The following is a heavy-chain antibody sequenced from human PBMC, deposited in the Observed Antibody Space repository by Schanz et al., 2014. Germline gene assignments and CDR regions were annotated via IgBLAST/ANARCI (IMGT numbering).Heavy chain of an antibody. V-gene: IGHV3-48*01. D-gene: IGHD3-10*01. CDR3: ARDQYYFGSGNPFDI. J-gene: IGHJ3*02. CDR2: ISRSSSTI. CDR1: GFPFGDYA. Sequence: EVQLVESGGGLVQPGRSLRLSCTGSGFPFGDYAVSWFRRAPGKGLEWVSYISRSSSTIYYADSVRGRFTISRENSKSILYLQMNSLRAEDTAVYYCARDQYYFGSGNPFDIWGQGTMVTVSS.